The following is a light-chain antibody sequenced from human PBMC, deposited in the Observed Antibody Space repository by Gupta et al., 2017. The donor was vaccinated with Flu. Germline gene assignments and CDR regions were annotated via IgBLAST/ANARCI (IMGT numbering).Light chain of an antibody. CDR1: ALSEQY. Sequence: SYELTQSPSVSVSPGQTARITCSGDALSEQYAYRYQQQPGQAPMLLIYKDTERPSGIPERFSGSSSGTTVTLTISGVQAEDEADYYCQSADSSGLYEVFGGGTKLTV. CDR2: KDT. CDR3: QSADSSGLYEV. V-gene: IGLV3-25*03. J-gene: IGLJ2*01.